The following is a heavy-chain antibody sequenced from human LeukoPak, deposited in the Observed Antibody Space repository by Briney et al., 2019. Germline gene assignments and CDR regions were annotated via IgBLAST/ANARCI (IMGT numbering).Heavy chain of an antibody. CDR3: ATVGRYCSTSNCYTH. J-gene: IGHJ4*02. D-gene: IGHD2-2*02. V-gene: IGHV5-51*03. Sequence: PGESLKISCKGSGYSFSSFWIGWVRQMPGKGLEWMGIFYPGDSATRYSPSFQGQVTISVDKSIRTAYLQWNSLKASDTAMYYCATVGRYCSTSNCYTHWGQGTLVTVSS. CDR1: GYSFSSFW. CDR2: FYPGDSAT.